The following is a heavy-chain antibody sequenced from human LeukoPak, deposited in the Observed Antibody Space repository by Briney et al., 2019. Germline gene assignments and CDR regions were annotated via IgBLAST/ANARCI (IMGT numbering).Heavy chain of an antibody. V-gene: IGHV4-4*02. CDR1: DGSISSSNW. CDR3: ARDSFPIAAAGTED. Sequence: SGTLSLTCAVSDGSISSSNWWSWVRQPPGKGLEWIGEIYHSGSTNYNPSLKSRVTISVDKSKNQFSLKLSSVTAADTAVYYCARDSFPIAAAGTEDWGQGTLVTVSS. CDR2: IYHSGST. D-gene: IGHD6-13*01. J-gene: IGHJ4*02.